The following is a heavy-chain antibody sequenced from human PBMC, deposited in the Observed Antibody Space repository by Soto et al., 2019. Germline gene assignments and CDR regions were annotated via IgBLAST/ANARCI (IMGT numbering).Heavy chain of an antibody. J-gene: IGHJ6*02. D-gene: IGHD4-17*01. V-gene: IGHV1-3*01. CDR1: GYTFSYYA. CDR2: INAGNGNT. CDR3: AREKRVSYGDYVYYYYGMDV. Sequence: GGPVKVSCKASGYTFSYYAMHWVRQAPGQRLQWMGWINAGNGNTKYSQKFQGRVTITRDTSASTAYMELSSLRSEDTAVYYCAREKRVSYGDYVYYYYGMDVWGQGTTVTVSS.